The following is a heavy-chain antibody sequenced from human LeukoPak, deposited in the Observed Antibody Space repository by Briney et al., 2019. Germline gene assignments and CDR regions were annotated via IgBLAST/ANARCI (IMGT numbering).Heavy chain of an antibody. CDR2: ISAYNGNT. Sequence: ASVKVSCKASGYTFTSYGISWVRQAPGQGLEWMGWISAYNGNTNYAQKLQGRVTMTTDTSTSTAYMELRSPRSDDTAVYYCASSNYYDSSGYYPPFDYWGQGTLVTVSS. CDR1: GYTFTSYG. J-gene: IGHJ4*02. D-gene: IGHD3-22*01. CDR3: ASSNYYDSSGYYPPFDY. V-gene: IGHV1-18*01.